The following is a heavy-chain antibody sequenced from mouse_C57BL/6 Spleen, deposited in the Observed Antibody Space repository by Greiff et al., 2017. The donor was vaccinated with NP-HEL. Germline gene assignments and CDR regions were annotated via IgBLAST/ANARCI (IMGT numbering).Heavy chain of an antibody. J-gene: IGHJ2*01. CDR1: GYTFTSYG. Sequence: VQLQQSGAELARPGASVKLSCKASGYTFTSYGISWVKQRTGQGLEWIGEIYPRSGNTYYNEKFKGKATLTADKSSSTAYMELRSLTSVDSAVYFCARRGISYDYPDFDYWGQGTTLTVSS. CDR3: ARRGISYDYPDFDY. CDR2: IYPRSGNT. D-gene: IGHD2-4*01. V-gene: IGHV1-81*01.